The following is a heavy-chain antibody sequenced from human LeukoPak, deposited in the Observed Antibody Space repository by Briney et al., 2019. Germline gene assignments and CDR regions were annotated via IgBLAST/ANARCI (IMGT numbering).Heavy chain of an antibody. CDR1: GGTFSSYA. Sequence: ASVKVSCKASGGTFSSYAISWVRQAPGQGLEWMGGIIPIFGTANYAQKFQGRVTITADESTSTAYMDLSRLTSDDTAVYYCATLLLQNRGCWGQGTLVTVSS. D-gene: IGHD3-22*01. CDR2: IIPIFGTA. J-gene: IGHJ4*02. V-gene: IGHV1-69*01. CDR3: ATLLLQNRGC.